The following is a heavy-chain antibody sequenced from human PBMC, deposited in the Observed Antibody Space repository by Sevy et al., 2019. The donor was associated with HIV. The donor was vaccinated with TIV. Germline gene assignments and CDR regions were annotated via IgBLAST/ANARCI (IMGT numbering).Heavy chain of an antibody. CDR1: GYTFTSYD. CDR3: ARVKNQLLLFDVGDY. J-gene: IGHJ4*02. CDR2: MNPNSGNT. V-gene: IGHV1-8*01. Sequence: ASVKVSCKASGYTFTSYDINWVRQTTGQGLEWMGWMNPNSGNTGYAQKFQGRVTMTRNTSISTAYMELSSLRSEDTAVYYCARVKNQLLLFDVGDYWGQGTLVTVSS. D-gene: IGHD2-2*01.